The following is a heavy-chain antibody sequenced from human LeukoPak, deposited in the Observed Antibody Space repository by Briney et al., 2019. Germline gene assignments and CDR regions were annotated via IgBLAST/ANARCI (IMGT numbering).Heavy chain of an antibody. V-gene: IGHV3-48*03. D-gene: IGHD3-10*01. CDR3: ARVATMVRVPLDALDI. J-gene: IGHJ3*02. Sequence: PGGSLRLSCAISGFXFSACELTWVRQAPGKGLEWVSYISRSGSTRYYADSVKGRFTISRDNAKNSLYLQMNSLRAEDTAVYYCARVATMVRVPLDALDIWGQGTMVSVSS. CDR2: ISRSGSTR. CDR1: GFXFSACE.